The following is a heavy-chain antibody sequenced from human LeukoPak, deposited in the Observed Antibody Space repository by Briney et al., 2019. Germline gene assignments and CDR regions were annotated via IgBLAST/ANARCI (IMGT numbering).Heavy chain of an antibody. V-gene: IGHV1-69*01. D-gene: IGHD3-16*02. J-gene: IGHJ4*02. CDR2: IILTFGTA. CDR1: GGTFSSYA. CDR3: ARTSYDYVWGSYRLFDY. Sequence: SVKVSCKASGGTFSSYAISWVRQAPGQGLEWMGWIILTFGTANYAQKFQGRVTITADESTSTAYMELSSLRSEDTAVYYCARTSYDYVWGSYRLFDYWGQGTLVTVSS.